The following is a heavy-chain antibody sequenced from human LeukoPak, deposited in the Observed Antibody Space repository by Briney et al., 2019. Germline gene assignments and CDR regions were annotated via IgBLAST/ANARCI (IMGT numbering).Heavy chain of an antibody. V-gene: IGHV3-23*01. Sequence: GGSLRLSCAASGFTFSSYGMSWFRQAPGKGLEWVSAISGSGGSTYYADSVKGRFTISRDNSKNTLYLQMNSLRAEDTAAYYCARSGLNRFDYWGQGTLVTVSS. CDR1: GFTFSSYG. D-gene: IGHD2-15*01. CDR3: ARSGLNRFDY. J-gene: IGHJ4*02. CDR2: ISGSGGST.